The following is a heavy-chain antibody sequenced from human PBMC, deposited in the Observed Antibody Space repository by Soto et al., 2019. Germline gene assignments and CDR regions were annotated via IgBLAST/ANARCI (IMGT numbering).Heavy chain of an antibody. CDR3: ATSDDTGFDP. Sequence: QLQLVQSAAEVKKPGASVRVSCKAYGYPFIKYGISWIRQAPEQGLEWMGWIKVDSGYTNYAQKFQGRVTMTADTSSDTAFMELRRRRLDDTAVYFCATSDDTGFDPWGQGTLVSVSS. D-gene: IGHD3-9*01. J-gene: IGHJ5*02. CDR1: GYPFIKYG. V-gene: IGHV1-18*04. CDR2: IKVDSGYT.